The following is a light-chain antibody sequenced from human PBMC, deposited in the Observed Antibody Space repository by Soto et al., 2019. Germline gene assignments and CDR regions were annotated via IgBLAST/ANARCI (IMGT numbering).Light chain of an antibody. CDR2: DVS. CDR1: SSDVGGYNY. V-gene: IGLV2-14*01. J-gene: IGLJ2*01. CDR3: SSYTFSSTPHLV. Sequence: QSVLTQPASVSGSPGQSITISCTGTSSDVGGYNYVSWYQQHPGKAPKLMIYDVSNRPSGVSNRFSGSKSGNTASLTISGLQAEDEADYYCSSYTFSSTPHLVFGGGTKLTVL.